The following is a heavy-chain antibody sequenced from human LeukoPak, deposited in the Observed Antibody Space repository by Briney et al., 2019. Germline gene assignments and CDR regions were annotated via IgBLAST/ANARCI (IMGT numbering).Heavy chain of an antibody. V-gene: IGHV3-7*01. Sequence: PGGSLRLSCAASGFTFSIYWMSWVRQAPGKGLEWVANINEDGSAKYHVDSVKGRFTVSRDNAKNSLYVQMNSLRAEDTAVYYCARTPGIAAGRGYYYYMDVWGKGTTVTVSS. CDR1: GFTFSIYW. D-gene: IGHD6-6*01. CDR2: INEDGSAK. CDR3: ARTPGIAAGRGYYYYMDV. J-gene: IGHJ6*03.